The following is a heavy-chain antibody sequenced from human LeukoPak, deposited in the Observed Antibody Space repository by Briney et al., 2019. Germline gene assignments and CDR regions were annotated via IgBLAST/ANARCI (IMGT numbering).Heavy chain of an antibody. Sequence: GGSLRLSCAASGFIVSTNYMSWVRQAPGKGLEWVSVIFSGGSTYYADSVKGRFTISRDNSKNTLYLQMNSLRAEDTAVYYCARALAAAGTGDYYYYYYMDVWGKGTTVTVSS. CDR1: GFIVSTNY. CDR2: IFSGGST. CDR3: ARALAAAGTGDYYYYYYMDV. V-gene: IGHV3-53*05. D-gene: IGHD6-13*01. J-gene: IGHJ6*03.